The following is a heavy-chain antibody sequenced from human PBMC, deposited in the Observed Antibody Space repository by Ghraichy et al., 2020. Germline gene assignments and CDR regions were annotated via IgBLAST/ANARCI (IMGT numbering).Heavy chain of an antibody. D-gene: IGHD2-2*01. CDR3: TTSTPLFTNDY. Sequence: GESLNISCKGSGYRFTNYWIGWVRQMPGKGLEWMGIIYPGDSDTRYSPSFQGQVTISADKSVSTAYLQWSRLKASDTAIYYCTTSTPLFTNDYWGQGTLVTVSS. CDR1: GYRFTNYW. J-gene: IGHJ4*02. CDR2: IYPGDSDT. V-gene: IGHV5-51*01.